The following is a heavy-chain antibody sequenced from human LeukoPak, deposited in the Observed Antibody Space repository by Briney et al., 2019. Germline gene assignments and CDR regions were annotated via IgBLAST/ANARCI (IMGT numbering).Heavy chain of an antibody. CDR2: ISSSSSYI. V-gene: IGHV3-21*01. Sequence: GGSLRLSCAVSGFTFSSYAMNWVRQAPGKGLEWVSSISSSSSYIYYADSVKGRFTISRDNAKNSLYLQMNSLRAEDTAVYYCARDSSSWYSLSWGQGTLVTVSS. D-gene: IGHD6-13*01. J-gene: IGHJ4*02. CDR3: ARDSSSWYSLS. CDR1: GFTFSSYA.